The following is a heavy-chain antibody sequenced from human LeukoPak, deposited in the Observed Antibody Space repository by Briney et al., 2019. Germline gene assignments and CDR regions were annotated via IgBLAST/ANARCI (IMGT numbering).Heavy chain of an antibody. V-gene: IGHV4-59*01. CDR1: GGSISSYY. J-gene: IGHJ4*02. CDR2: IYYSGST. Sequence: SETLSLTCSVSGGSISSYYWSWIRQPPGKGLEWIGYIYYSGSTNYNPSLKSRVTISVDTSKNQFSLKLSSVTAADTAVYYCARAVQAFDYWGQGTLVTVSS. CDR3: ARAVQAFDY.